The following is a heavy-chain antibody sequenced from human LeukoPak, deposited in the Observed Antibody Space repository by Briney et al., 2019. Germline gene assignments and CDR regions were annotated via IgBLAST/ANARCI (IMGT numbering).Heavy chain of an antibody. D-gene: IGHD4-23*01. CDR2: IYVGGST. Sequence: KPSETLSLTCTVSDGSISYYYWSWIRQPAGKGLERIGRIYVGGSTNYSPSLKSRVSMSLEKSKNQLSLKLISVSAADTAVYYCARCHMNSQDVWGRGTAVTVS. CDR3: ARCHMNSQDV. CDR1: DGSISYYY. V-gene: IGHV4-4*07. J-gene: IGHJ6*02.